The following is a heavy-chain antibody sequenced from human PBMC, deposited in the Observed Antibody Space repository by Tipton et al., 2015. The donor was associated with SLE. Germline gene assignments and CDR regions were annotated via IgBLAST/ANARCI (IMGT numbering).Heavy chain of an antibody. CDR2: VYYTGTT. J-gene: IGHJ3*02. V-gene: IGHV4-59*11. CDR1: GGSISNHY. Sequence: GLVKPSETLSLTCSVSGGSISNHYWSWIRQLPGKGLEWIGYVYYTGTTNYKPSLKSRLAMSVDTSKNQVSLRLSSVTAADTAVYYCARDQGNYGYKRDAFDIWGQGILVTVSS. D-gene: IGHD5-24*01. CDR3: ARDQGNYGYKRDAFDI.